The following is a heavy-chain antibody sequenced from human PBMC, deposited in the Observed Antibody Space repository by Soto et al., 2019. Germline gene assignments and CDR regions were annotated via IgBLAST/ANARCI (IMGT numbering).Heavy chain of an antibody. D-gene: IGHD3-22*01. CDR3: ARGPFWGDHYYHSNHY. CDR2: INAASGNT. CDR1: GYIFTNYA. V-gene: IGHV1-3*01. J-gene: IGHJ4*02. Sequence: ASVKVSCKASGYIFTNYAMHWVRQAPGQRLEWMGWINAASGNTKYAQKFQGRVTMTTNTSVSTAYMELSSLRSEDTAVYYCARGPFWGDHYYHSNHYWGQGTLVTVSS.